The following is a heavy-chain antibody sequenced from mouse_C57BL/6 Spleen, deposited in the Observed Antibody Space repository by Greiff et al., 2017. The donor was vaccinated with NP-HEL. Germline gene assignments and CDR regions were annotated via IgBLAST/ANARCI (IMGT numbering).Heavy chain of an antibody. CDR1: GYAFSSYW. D-gene: IGHD1-1*01. CDR2: IYPGDGDT. J-gene: IGHJ2*01. Sequence: SGASVKISCKASGYAFSSYWMNWVKQRPGKGLEWIGQIYPGDGDTNYNGKFKGKATLTADKSSSTAYMQLSSLTSEDSAVYFCAREWYYGSSYNFDYWGQGTTLTVSS. CDR3: AREWYYGSSYNFDY. V-gene: IGHV1-80*01.